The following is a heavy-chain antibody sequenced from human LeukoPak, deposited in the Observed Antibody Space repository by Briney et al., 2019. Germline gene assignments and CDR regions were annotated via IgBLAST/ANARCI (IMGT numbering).Heavy chain of an antibody. Sequence: SETLSLTCTVSGDFIRSSSYYWGWIRQPPGKGQEWIGDVYYTGRTYYNPSLKSRVFISIDTSKNYFSLNLNFVTAADTAVYYCARRRYYDSTGYFEWGRGSLVTVSS. V-gene: IGHV4-39*02. CDR2: VYYTGRT. J-gene: IGHJ1*01. CDR3: ARRRYYDSTGYFE. CDR1: GDFIRSSSYY. D-gene: IGHD3-22*01.